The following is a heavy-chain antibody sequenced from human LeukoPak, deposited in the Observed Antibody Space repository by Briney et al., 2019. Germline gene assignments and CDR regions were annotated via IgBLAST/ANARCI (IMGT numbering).Heavy chain of an antibody. V-gene: IGHV3-21*01. Sequence: GGSLRLSCAASGFTFSGYSMNWVRQVPGKGLEWVSSISSSSSSIYYADSVKGRFTISRDNAKNSLYLQMNSLRAEDSAVHYCARANPLAISFSDYWGQGTLVTVSS. D-gene: IGHD1-14*01. J-gene: IGHJ4*02. CDR1: GFTFSGYS. CDR2: ISSSSSSI. CDR3: ARANPLAISFSDY.